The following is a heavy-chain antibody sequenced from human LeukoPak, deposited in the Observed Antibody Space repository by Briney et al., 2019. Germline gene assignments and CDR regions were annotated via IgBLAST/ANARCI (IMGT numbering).Heavy chain of an antibody. V-gene: IGHV3-53*01. Sequence: GGSLRLSCAASGFTFSSNYMSWVRQAPGKGMEWVSVIYSGGSTYYADSVKGRFTISRDNSKNTLYLQMNSLRAEDTAVYYCARYGSGSYSYYYYGMDVWGQGTTVTVSS. D-gene: IGHD3-10*01. CDR1: GFTFSSNY. CDR2: IYSGGST. CDR3: ARYGSGSYSYYYYGMDV. J-gene: IGHJ6*02.